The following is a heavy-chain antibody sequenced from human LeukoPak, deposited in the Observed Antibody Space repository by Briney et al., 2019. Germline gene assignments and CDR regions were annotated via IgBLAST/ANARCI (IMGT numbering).Heavy chain of an antibody. V-gene: IGHV4-4*07. D-gene: IGHD3-9*01. CDR2: IYTSGST. CDR3: ARDHWLLYRYYYMDV. J-gene: IGHJ6*03. Sequence: PSETLSLTCTVSGGSISSYYWSWIRQPAGKGLEWIGRIYTSGSTNYNPSLKSRVIMSVDTSKNQFSLKLSSVTAADTAVYYCARDHWLLYRYYYMDVWGKGTTVTISS. CDR1: GGSISSYY.